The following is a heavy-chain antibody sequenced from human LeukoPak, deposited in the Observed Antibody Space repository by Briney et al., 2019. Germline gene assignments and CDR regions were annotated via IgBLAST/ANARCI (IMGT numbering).Heavy chain of an antibody. CDR3: ARVAVSGPTGWFGS. D-gene: IGHD2-8*02. Sequence: PGGSLRLSCAGSGFALKSYSLTWVRQAPGKGLEWVSSISSTSAYIHYADSVKGRFTISRDNVDNVVYLEMNSLGAEDTATYYCARVAVSGPTGWFGSWGQGTLVIVSS. CDR2: ISSTSAYI. V-gene: IGHV3-21*01. J-gene: IGHJ5*01. CDR1: GFALKSYS.